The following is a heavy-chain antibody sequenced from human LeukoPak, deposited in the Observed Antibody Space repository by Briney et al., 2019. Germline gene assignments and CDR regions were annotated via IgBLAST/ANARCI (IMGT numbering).Heavy chain of an antibody. CDR3: AREDLSGSYYYMDV. CDR1: GYTFTGFY. CDR2: ITPTSGGI. J-gene: IGHJ6*03. D-gene: IGHD1-26*01. V-gene: IGHV1-2*02. Sequence: ASVKVSCKASGYTFTGFYIHWVRQAPGQGLEWMGWITPTSGGINYAQNFQGRVTMTRDTSISTAYLELNSLRSDDTAVYYCAREDLSGSYYYMDVWGKGTTVTVSS.